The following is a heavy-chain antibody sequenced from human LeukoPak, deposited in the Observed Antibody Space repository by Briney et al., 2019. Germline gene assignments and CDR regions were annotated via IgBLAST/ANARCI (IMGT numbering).Heavy chain of an antibody. CDR1: GFTFSNYW. D-gene: IGHD3-3*01. CDR2: IKQDGSEK. Sequence: GGSLRLPCAASGFTFSNYWMSWVRQAPGKGLEWVANIKQDGSEKYYVDSVKGRFTISRDNAKNSLYLQMNSLRAEDTAVYYCARFDFWSGYYAFGDDYWGQGTLVTVSS. CDR3: ARFDFWSGYYAFGDDY. J-gene: IGHJ4*02. V-gene: IGHV3-7*01.